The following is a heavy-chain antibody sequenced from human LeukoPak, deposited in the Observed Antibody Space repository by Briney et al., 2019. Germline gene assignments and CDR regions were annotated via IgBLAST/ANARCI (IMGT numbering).Heavy chain of an antibody. D-gene: IGHD3-3*01. CDR2: ISSSSYI. V-gene: IGHV3-21*01. CDR1: GFTFSSYS. CDR3: ARPPFRFFAHDVFDI. J-gene: IGHJ3*02. Sequence: PGGSLRLSCAASGFTFSSYSMNWVRQAPGKGLEWVSSISSSSYIYYADSVKGRFTISRDNAKNSLYLQMNSLRAEDTAVYYCARPPFRFFAHDVFDIWGKGTMVTVSS.